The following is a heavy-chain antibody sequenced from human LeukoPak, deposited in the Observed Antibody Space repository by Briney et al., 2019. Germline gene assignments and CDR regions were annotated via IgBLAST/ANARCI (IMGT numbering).Heavy chain of an antibody. CDR2: ISSSSSYI. J-gene: IGHJ4*02. CDR1: GFTFSSYG. Sequence: GGSLRLSCAASGFTFSSYGMNWVRQAPGKGLEWVSSISSSSSYIYYADSVKGRFTISRDNAKNSLYLQMNSLRAEDTAVYYCARLRGVGSRKPYDYWGQGTLVTVSS. CDR3: ARLRGVGSRKPYDY. D-gene: IGHD1-14*01. V-gene: IGHV3-21*06.